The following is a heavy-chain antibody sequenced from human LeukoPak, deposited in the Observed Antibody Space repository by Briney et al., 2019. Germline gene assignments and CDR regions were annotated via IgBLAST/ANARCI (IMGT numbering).Heavy chain of an antibody. CDR1: GFTSSGDW. Sequence: GGSLRLSCAVSGFTSSGDWMHWVRQAPGKGLVWVSRSKNDGSSTGYADSVKGRFTIPRDNAKNTLYLQMNSLRAEDTAVYYCARELPRIGGQTDASDIWGQGTMVTVS. D-gene: IGHD3-16*01. CDR3: ARELPRIGGQTDASDI. V-gene: IGHV3-74*01. CDR2: SKNDGSST. J-gene: IGHJ3*02.